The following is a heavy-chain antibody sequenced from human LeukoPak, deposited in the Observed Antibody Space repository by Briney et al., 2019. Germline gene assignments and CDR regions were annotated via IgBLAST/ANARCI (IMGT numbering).Heavy chain of an antibody. V-gene: IGHV3-53*01. D-gene: IGHD5-18*01. CDR1: GFTVSSNY. CDR3: ARDDTELWGTEGYFDL. J-gene: IGHJ2*01. CDR2: FYAGGDT. Sequence: GGSLRLSCAASGFTVSSNYMSWVRQAPGKGLEWVSVFYAGGDTYYADSVKGRFTISRDNSKNTLYLQMNSLRAEDTAVYYCARDDTELWGTEGYFDLWGRGTLVTVSS.